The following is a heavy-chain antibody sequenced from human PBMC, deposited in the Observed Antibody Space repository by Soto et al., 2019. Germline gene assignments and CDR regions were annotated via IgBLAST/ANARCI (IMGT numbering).Heavy chain of an antibody. CDR2: IIPIFGTA. J-gene: IGHJ5*02. CDR3: AREGPITGTTGPTLDP. Sequence: ASVKVSCKASGGTFSSYAISWVRQAPGQGLEWMGGIIPIFGTANYAQKFQGRVTITADESTSTAYMELSSLRSEDTAVYYCAREGPITGTTGPTLDPWGQGTLVTVSS. D-gene: IGHD1-7*01. CDR1: GGTFSSYA. V-gene: IGHV1-69*13.